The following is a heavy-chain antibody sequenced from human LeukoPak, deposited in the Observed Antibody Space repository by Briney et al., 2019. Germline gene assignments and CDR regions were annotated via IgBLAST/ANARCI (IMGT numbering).Heavy chain of an antibody. CDR3: ARDPTDAVAGNY. CDR2: IYSDGRT. V-gene: IGHV3-53*01. CDR1: GFTFSSYA. D-gene: IGHD6-19*01. J-gene: IGHJ4*02. Sequence: PGGSLRLSCAASGFTFSSYAMSWVRQAPGKGLEWVSVIYSDGRTFYADSVKGRFTISRDNSKNTLYLQMNSLRAEDTAVYYCARDPTDAVAGNYWGQGTLVTVSS.